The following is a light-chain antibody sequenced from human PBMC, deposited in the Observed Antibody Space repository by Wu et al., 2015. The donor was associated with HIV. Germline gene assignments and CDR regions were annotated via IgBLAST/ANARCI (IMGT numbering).Light chain of an antibody. CDR1: QSISNY. V-gene: IGKV1-39*01. J-gene: IGKJ1*01. CDR3: QKYNTAPWT. Sequence: DIQMTQSPSSLSASVGDRVTITCRASQSISNYLNWYQQKPGKAPKLLIYAAFSVQRGVPSRFRGSGSGTDFTLTISSLQPEDFATYYCQKYNTAPWTFGQGTKVEMK. CDR2: AAF.